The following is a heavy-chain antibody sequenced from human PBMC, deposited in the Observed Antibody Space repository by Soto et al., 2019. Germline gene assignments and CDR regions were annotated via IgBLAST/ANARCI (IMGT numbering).Heavy chain of an antibody. CDR1: GDSVSSYSAA. CDR2: THYRSKWYT. Sequence: SQTLSLTCALSGDSVSSYSAAWNWIRQSPSRGLQWLGRTHYRSKWYTDYAVSVKSRISINADTSKNQFSLQLNSVTPEDTAVYYCARARSRSSAEDYFDTWGQGTRGTVSS. CDR3: ARARSRSSAEDYFDT. V-gene: IGHV6-1*01. D-gene: IGHD6-6*01. J-gene: IGHJ4*02.